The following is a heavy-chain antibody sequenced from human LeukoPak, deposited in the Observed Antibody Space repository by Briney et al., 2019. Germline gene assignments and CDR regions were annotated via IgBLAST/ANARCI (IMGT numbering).Heavy chain of an antibody. Sequence: SETLSLTCAVSGGSISSGGYSWSWIRQPPGKGLEWIGYIYHSGSTDYNPSLKSRVTISLDKSNNEFSLKMNSVTAADTAVYFCARASGTYPNSLDSWGRGTLVIVSS. CDR1: GGSISSGGYS. CDR2: IYHSGST. D-gene: IGHD1-26*01. V-gene: IGHV4-30-2*01. J-gene: IGHJ4*02. CDR3: ARASGTYPNSLDS.